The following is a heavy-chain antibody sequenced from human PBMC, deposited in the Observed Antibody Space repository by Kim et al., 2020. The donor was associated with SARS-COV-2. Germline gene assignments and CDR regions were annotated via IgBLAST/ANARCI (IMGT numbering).Heavy chain of an antibody. CDR2: IWYDGRSK. CDR3: SRGGGVDIVATRHYYG. D-gene: IGHD5-12*01. V-gene: IGHV3-33*02. J-gene: IGHJ6*01. CDR1: GFTFSSHG. Sequence: GGSLRLSCAASGFTFSSHGMHWVRQAPGKGLEWVGVIWYDGRSKYYAYSAKGRFTISIDNSKNKLILQLNSLRPETTAVYYSSRGGGVDIVATRHYYG.